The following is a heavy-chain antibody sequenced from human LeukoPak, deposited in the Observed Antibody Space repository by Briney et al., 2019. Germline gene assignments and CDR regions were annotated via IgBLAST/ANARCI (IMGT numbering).Heavy chain of an antibody. CDR1: GGSISGGNYY. V-gene: IGHV4-39*01. J-gene: IGHJ5*01. CDR2: VSYSGTT. D-gene: IGHD6-19*01. Sequence: SETLSLTCTVSGGSISGGNYYWGWIRQPPGKGLEWIGNVSYSGTTYYKSSLKSRVTISVDTSKNQFSLSLNSVPAADTAVYSCARHGGYLYLNWFDPWGQGALVTVSS. CDR3: ARHGGYLYLNWFDP.